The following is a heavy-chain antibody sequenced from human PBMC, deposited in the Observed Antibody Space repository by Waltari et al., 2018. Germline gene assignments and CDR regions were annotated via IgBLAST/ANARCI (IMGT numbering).Heavy chain of an antibody. J-gene: IGHJ4*02. CDR3: ASESIVGATIDY. Sequence: QVQLQESGPGLVKPSETLSLPCTVSGGPISSYNWSWLLQPPGKGLEWIGYIYYSGSTNYNPSLKSRVTISIDTSKNQFALKLSSVTAADTAVYYCASESIVGATIDYWGQGTLVTVSS. CDR1: GGPISSYN. CDR2: IYYSGST. V-gene: IGHV4-59*01. D-gene: IGHD1-26*01.